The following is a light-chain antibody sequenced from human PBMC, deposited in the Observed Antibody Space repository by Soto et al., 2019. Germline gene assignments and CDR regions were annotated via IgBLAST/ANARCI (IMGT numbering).Light chain of an antibody. Sequence: DIQMTQSPSSLSASVGDRVTITFQASQDISNYLNWYQQKPGKAPKLLIYAAPSLQSGVPARFSGSGSGTDFTLTISSLQPEDFATYYCQQSYDTLSLTFGQGTRLEIK. V-gene: IGKV1-39*01. J-gene: IGKJ5*01. CDR2: AAP. CDR1: QDISNY. CDR3: QQSYDTLSLT.